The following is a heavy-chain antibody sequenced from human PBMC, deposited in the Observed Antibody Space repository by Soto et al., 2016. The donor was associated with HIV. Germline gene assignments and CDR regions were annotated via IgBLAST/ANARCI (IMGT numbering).Heavy chain of an antibody. J-gene: IGHJ5*02. V-gene: IGHV1-69*13. CDR2: IIPLVNTT. D-gene: IGHD5-12*01. CDR1: GGTFSRYA. Sequence: QVQLVQSGAEVKKPGSSVKVSCKASGGTFSRYAFSWVRQAPGQGLEWMGGIIPLVNTTNYVQKFLGRLTITADGSTRTAYMELSSLRSEDTAVYYCARGGWGIVSTHPVWFDTWGQGTLVTVSS. CDR3: ARGGWGIVSTHPVWFDT.